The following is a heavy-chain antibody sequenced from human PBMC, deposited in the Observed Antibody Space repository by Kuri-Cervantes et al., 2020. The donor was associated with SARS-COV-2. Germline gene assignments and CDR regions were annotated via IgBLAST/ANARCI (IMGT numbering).Heavy chain of an antibody. J-gene: IGHJ3*02. V-gene: IGHV1-3*01. Sequence: ASVKVSCKASGYTFTSYAMHWVRQAPGQRLEWMGWINAGNGNTKYSQKFQGRVTITADKSTSTAYMELSSLRSEDTAVYYCARTHQLITTNDAYDIWGQGTKVTVSS. CDR2: INAGNGNT. CDR3: ARTHQLITTNDAYDI. CDR1: GYTFTSYA. D-gene: IGHD3-22*01.